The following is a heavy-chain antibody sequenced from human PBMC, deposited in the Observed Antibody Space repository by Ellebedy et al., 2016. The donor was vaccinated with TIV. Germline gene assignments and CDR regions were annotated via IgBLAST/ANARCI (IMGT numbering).Heavy chain of an antibody. V-gene: IGHV1-69*13. CDR2: IIPAFQTT. CDR3: ATRKYSFGAIYP. Sequence: AASVTVSCKPPGCTFDRYTIAWVRPPPGQGLEWIGPIIPAFQTTNFAQFFEGRVIITADQSTTTVFMEQTSLSSNDTATYFCATRKYSFGAIYPWGQGTLVTVSS. CDR1: GCTFDRYT. D-gene: IGHD4/OR15-4a*01. J-gene: IGHJ5*02.